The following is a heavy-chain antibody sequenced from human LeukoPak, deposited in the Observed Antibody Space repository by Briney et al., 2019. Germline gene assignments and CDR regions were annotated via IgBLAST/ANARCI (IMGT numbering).Heavy chain of an antibody. D-gene: IGHD6-13*01. J-gene: IGHJ4*02. V-gene: IGHV1-24*01. Sequence: ASVKVSCKVSGYTLTELSMHWVRQAPGKGLEWMGGFDPEDGETIYAQKFQGRVTMTEDTSTDTAYMELSRLRSDDTAVYYCAREEPAPIAAAVVDYWGQGTLVTVSS. CDR3: AREEPAPIAAAVVDY. CDR2: FDPEDGET. CDR1: GYTLTELS.